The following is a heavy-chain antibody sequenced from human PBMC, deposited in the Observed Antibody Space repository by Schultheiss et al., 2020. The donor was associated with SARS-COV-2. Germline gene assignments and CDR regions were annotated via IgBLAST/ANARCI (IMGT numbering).Heavy chain of an antibody. CDR1: GFTFSSYA. J-gene: IGHJ5*02. Sequence: GGSLRLSCAASGFTFSSYAMHWVRQAPGKGLEWVAVISYDRSNKYYADSVKGRFTISRDNSKNTLYLQMNSLRAEDTAVYYCAKDRDYVWGSYRSFPFGWFDPWGQGTLVTVSS. V-gene: IGHV3-30*04. D-gene: IGHD3-16*02. CDR2: ISYDRSNK. CDR3: AKDRDYVWGSYRSFPFGWFDP.